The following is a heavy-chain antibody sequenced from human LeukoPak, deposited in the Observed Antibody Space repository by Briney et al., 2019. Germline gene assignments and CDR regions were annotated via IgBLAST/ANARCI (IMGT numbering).Heavy chain of an antibody. Sequence: GASVKVSCKASGYTFTSYGISWVRQAPGQGLEWMGGIIPIFGTANYAQKFQGRVTITADESTSTAYMELSSLRSEDTAVYYCARERNDAFDIWGQGTMVTVSS. CDR2: IIPIFGTA. J-gene: IGHJ3*02. CDR3: ARERNDAFDI. V-gene: IGHV1-69*13. D-gene: IGHD1-14*01. CDR1: GYTFTSYG.